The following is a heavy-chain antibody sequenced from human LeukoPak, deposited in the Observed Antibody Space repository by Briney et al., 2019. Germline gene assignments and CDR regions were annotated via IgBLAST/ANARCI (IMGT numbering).Heavy chain of an antibody. Sequence: ASVKVSCKASGYTFITYGISWVRQAPGQGLEWMAWISAYNGDTNYAQNVQVRVTMTTDTSTSTAYMELRSLTSDDTAVYYCARDNVRLFDYWGQGTLVTVSS. J-gene: IGHJ4*02. D-gene: IGHD2-8*01. V-gene: IGHV1-18*01. CDR1: GYTFITYG. CDR3: ARDNVRLFDY. CDR2: ISAYNGDT.